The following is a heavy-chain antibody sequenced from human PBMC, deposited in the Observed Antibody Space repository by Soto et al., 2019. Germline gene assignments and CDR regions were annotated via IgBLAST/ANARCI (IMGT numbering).Heavy chain of an antibody. J-gene: IGHJ4*02. D-gene: IGHD1-26*01. V-gene: IGHV4-39*02. CDR2: VPYAGNT. Sequence: PGKGLEWIGSVPYAGNTYYNPSLKSRVTLFIDTSKNHFSLSLRSVTAADTAVYYCARPFAAQIVFVFDFWGQGLLVTVSS. CDR3: ARPFAAQIVFVFDF.